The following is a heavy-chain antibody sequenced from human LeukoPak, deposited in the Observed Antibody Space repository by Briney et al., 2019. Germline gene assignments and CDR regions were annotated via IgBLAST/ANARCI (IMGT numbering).Heavy chain of an antibody. J-gene: IGHJ4*02. CDR2: IRSKANSYAT. V-gene: IGHV3-73*01. D-gene: IGHD2-8*01. CDR1: GFTFSGSA. Sequence: PGGSLRLSCAASGFTFSGSAMHWVRQASGKGLEWVGRIRSKANSYATAYAASVKGRFTISRDDSKNTAYLQMNSLKTEDTAVYYCTRHSSCTNGVCYTEDYWGQGTLVTVSS. CDR3: TRHSSCTNGVCYTEDY.